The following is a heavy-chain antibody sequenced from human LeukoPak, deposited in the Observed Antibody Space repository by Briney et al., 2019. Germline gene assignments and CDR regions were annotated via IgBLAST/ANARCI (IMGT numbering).Heavy chain of an antibody. CDR2: IYYSGST. CDR3: ARDLIASRPNAFDI. V-gene: IGHV4-59*01. J-gene: IGHJ3*02. Sequence: SETLSLTCTVSGGSISSYYWSWIRQPPGKGLEWIGYIYYSGSTNYNPSLKSRVTISVDTSKNQFSLKLSSVTAADTAVYYCARDLIASRPNAFDIWGQGTMVTASS. CDR1: GGSISSYY. D-gene: IGHD2-15*01.